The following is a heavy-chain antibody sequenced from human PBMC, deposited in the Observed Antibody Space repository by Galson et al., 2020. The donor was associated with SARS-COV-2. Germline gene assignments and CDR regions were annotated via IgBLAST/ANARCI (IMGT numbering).Heavy chain of an antibody. CDR3: ERDGQLRSGWAFDY. Sequence: SKGLKWVAQIFYYGMDKYYGDSVKGRFTISRDSSKNMVYLQMNNLKVDDTAVYHCERDGQLRSGWAFDYWGKGNLVIV. V-gene: IGHV3-33*01. J-gene: IGHJ4*02. D-gene: IGHD6-19*01. CDR2: IFYYGMDK.